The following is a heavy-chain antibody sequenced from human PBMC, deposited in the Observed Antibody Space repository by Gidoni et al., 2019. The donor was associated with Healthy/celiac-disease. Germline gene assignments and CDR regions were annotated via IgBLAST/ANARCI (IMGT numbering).Heavy chain of an antibody. CDR1: GYTFTSYY. D-gene: IGHD3-16*01. J-gene: IGHJ4*02. CDR2: INPSGGIT. Sequence: QVQLVQSGAEVKKPGASVKVSCKASGYTFTSYYMHWVRQAPGQGLAWMGIINPSGGITNYAQKFQGRITMTRDTSTSTVYMQLSSLRSEDTAVYYCARGASSGGVIDYWGQGTLVTVSS. CDR3: ARGASSGGVIDY. V-gene: IGHV1-46*01.